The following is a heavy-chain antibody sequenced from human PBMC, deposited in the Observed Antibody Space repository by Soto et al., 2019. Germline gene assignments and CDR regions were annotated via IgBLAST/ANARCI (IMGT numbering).Heavy chain of an antibody. CDR3: ARSLGYCSGGSCYGRENWFDP. V-gene: IGHV1-18*04. Sequence: QVQLVQSGAEVKKPGASVKVSCKASGYTFTSYGISWVRQAPGQGLEWMGWISAYNGNTNYAQKLQGRVTMTTDTSTSTAYMELRSLRSDDTAVYYCARSLGYCSGGSCYGRENWFDPWGQGTLVTVSS. CDR1: GYTFTSYG. CDR2: ISAYNGNT. D-gene: IGHD2-15*01. J-gene: IGHJ5*02.